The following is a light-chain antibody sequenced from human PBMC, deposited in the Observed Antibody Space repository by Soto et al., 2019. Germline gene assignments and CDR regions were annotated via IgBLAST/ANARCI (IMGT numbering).Light chain of an antibody. CDR2: GAS. V-gene: IGKV3-15*01. CDR1: QSISSY. CDR3: QQYNNWPPYT. J-gene: IGKJ2*01. Sequence: EIVMTQSPATLSASPGERATLSCRASQSISSYLAWYQQKPGQAPRLLIYGASTRATGIPARFSGSGSGTEFTLTISSLQSEAVAVSYCQQYNNWPPYTFGQGTKLEIK.